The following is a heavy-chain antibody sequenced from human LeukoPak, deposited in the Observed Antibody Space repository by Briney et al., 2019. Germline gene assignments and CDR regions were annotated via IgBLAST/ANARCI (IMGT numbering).Heavy chain of an antibody. V-gene: IGHV3-7*04. D-gene: IGHD3-3*01. Sequence: GGSLRLSCAASGFTFNTYWMTWVRQAPGNGLEWVANIKQGGSDNYNVDSVKGRFTIPRDNAKKSLYLQMNSLRAEDTAVYYCARARKGSGYYPVGELDYWGQGSLVTVFS. CDR3: ARARKGSGYYPVGELDY. CDR1: GFTFNTYW. J-gene: IGHJ4*02. CDR2: IKQGGSDN.